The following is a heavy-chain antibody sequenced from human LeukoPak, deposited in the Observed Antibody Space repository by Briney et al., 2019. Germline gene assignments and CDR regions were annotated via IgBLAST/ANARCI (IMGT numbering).Heavy chain of an antibody. CDR1: GFTFSSYS. J-gene: IGHJ4*02. CDR2: ISSSSSTI. D-gene: IGHD4-17*01. CDR3: VRDHLYGFDY. V-gene: IGHV3-48*01. Sequence: RGSLRLSCAASGFTFSSYSMNWVRQAPGKGLEWISYISSSSSTIWYADSVKGRFTISIDNAKNSLYLQMNSLRAEDTAVFYCVRDHLYGFDYWGQGTLVTVSS.